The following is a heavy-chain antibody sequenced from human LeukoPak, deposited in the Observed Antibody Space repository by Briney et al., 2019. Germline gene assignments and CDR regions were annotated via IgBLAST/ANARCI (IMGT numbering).Heavy chain of an antibody. Sequence: PGGSLGLPCAASGFTFSSYSMNWVRQAPGKGLEWVSSISSSSSYIYYADSVKGRFTISRDNAKNSLYLQMNSLRAEDTAVYYCARVRGDYGFLSDYWGQGTLVTVSS. CDR1: GFTFSSYS. D-gene: IGHD3-3*01. CDR2: ISSSSSYI. V-gene: IGHV3-21*01. CDR3: ARVRGDYGFLSDY. J-gene: IGHJ4*02.